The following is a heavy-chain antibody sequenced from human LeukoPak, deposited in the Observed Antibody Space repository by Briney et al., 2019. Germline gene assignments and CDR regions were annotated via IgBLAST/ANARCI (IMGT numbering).Heavy chain of an antibody. CDR3: ARVRSSGYYTRLEYFDY. Sequence: SETLSLTCTVSGGSISSYYWSWIRQPPGKGLEWIGYIYYSGSTNYNPSLKSRVTISVDTSKNQFSLKLSSVTAADTAVYYCARVRSSGYYTRLEYFDYWGQGTLATVSS. J-gene: IGHJ4*02. CDR1: GGSISSYY. D-gene: IGHD3-22*01. V-gene: IGHV4-59*01. CDR2: IYYSGST.